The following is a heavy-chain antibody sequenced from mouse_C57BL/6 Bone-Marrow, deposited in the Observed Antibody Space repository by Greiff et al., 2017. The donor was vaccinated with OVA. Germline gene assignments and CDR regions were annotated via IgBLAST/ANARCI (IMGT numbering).Heavy chain of an antibody. V-gene: IGHV1-69*01. Sequence: QVQLQQPGAELVMPGASVKLSCKASGYTFTSYWMHWVQQRPGQGLEWIGEIDPSDSYTNYNQKFKGKSTLTVDKSSSTAYMQLSSLTSEDSAVYYCARSFYYYGSSLADWGQGTLVTVSA. CDR1: GYTFTSYW. J-gene: IGHJ3*01. CDR3: ARSFYYYGSSLAD. CDR2: IDPSDSYT. D-gene: IGHD1-1*01.